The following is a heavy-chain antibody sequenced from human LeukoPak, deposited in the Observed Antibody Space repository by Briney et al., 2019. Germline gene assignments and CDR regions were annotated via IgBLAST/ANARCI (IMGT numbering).Heavy chain of an antibody. CDR3: ARDRSSSWYWFDP. J-gene: IGHJ5*02. Sequence: GGSLRLSCAASGFTFSSYWMSWVRQAPGKGLEWVANIKQDGSEKYYVDSVKGRFTISRDNAKNSLYLQMNSLRAEDTAVYYCARDRSSSWYWFDPWGQGTLVTVSS. V-gene: IGHV3-7*01. D-gene: IGHD6-13*01. CDR2: IKQDGSEK. CDR1: GFTFSSYW.